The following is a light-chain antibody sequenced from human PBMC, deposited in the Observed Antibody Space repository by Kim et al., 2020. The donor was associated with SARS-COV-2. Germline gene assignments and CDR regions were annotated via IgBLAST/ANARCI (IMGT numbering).Light chain of an antibody. CDR1: SLRKYY. V-gene: IGLV3-19*01. Sequence: SSELTQDPAVSVALGQTIRITCQGDSLRKYYATWYQQKPGQAPLLLISGQNNRPSGIPDRFSGSSSGNTASLTIAGAQAEDEADYYCNSRDTSHFVIFGGGTKLTVL. J-gene: IGLJ2*01. CDR2: GQN. CDR3: NSRDTSHFVI.